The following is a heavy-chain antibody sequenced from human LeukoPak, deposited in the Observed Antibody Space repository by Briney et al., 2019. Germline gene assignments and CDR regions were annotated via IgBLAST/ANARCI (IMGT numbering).Heavy chain of an antibody. V-gene: IGHV1-2*02. CDR2: INPNSGGT. CDR1: GYTFTGYY. CDR3: ARGMRFGELLSDYYYYYYMDV. Sequence: ASVKVSCKASGYTFTGYYMHWVRQAPGQGLEWMGWINPNSGGTNYAQKFRGRVTMTRDTSISTAYMELSRLRSDDTAVYYCARGMRFGELLSDYYYYYYMDVWGKGTTVTVSS. D-gene: IGHD3-10*01. J-gene: IGHJ6*03.